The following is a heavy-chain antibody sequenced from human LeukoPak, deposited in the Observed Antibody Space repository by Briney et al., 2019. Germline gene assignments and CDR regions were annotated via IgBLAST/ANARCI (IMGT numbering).Heavy chain of an antibody. CDR1: GDSINSLDL. V-gene: IGHV4-4*02. CDR3: AGLVGRYSSGLYYYYFDY. Sequence: SGTLSLTCTVSGDSINSLDLWSWVRQPPGKGLEWIGEMYLSGTTHSNPSVESRVTISIDKSKNQFFLNLSSVTAADTAVYYCAGLVGRYSSGLYYYYFDYWGQGTLVTVSS. J-gene: IGHJ4*02. D-gene: IGHD3-22*01. CDR2: MYLSGTT.